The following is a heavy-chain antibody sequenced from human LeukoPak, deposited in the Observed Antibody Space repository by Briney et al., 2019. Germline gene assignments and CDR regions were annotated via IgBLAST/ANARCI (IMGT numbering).Heavy chain of an antibody. V-gene: IGHV5-51*01. CDR2: IYPGDSDT. CDR3: ARLAYLGVVNWFDP. J-gene: IGHJ5*02. D-gene: IGHD2-15*01. CDR1: GYSFTSYW. Sequence: GESLQISCKGSGYSFTSYWIGWVRQMPGKGLEWMGIIYPGDSDTRYSPSFQGQVTISADKSNSTAYLQWSSLKASDTAMFYCARLAYLGVVNWFDPWGQGTLVTVSS.